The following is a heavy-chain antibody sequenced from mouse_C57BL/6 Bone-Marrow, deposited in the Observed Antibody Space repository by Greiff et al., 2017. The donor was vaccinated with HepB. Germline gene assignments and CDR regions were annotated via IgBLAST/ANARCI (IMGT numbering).Heavy chain of an antibody. CDR1: GFTFSDYY. CDR3: ARHNYGSSGFAY. Sequence: EVKLMESGGGLVQPGGSLKLSCAASGFTFSDYYMYWVRQTPEKRLEWVAYISNGGGSTYYPDTVKGRFTISRDNAKNTLYLQMSRLKSEDTAMYYCARHNYGSSGFAYWGQGTLVTVSA. V-gene: IGHV5-12*01. J-gene: IGHJ3*01. CDR2: ISNGGGST. D-gene: IGHD1-1*01.